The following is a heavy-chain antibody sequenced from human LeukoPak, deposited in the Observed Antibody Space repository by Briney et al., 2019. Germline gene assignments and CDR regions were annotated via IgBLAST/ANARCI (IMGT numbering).Heavy chain of an antibody. D-gene: IGHD3-3*01. J-gene: IGHJ5*02. Sequence: SETLSLTCTVSGGSISSYYWSWIRQPPGEGLEWIGYIYYSGSINYNPSLKSRVTISVDTSKNQFSLKLSSVAAADTAVYYCARHVSGVVIYQEGNWFDPWGQGTLVTVSS. CDR3: ARHVSGVVIYQEGNWFDP. V-gene: IGHV4-59*08. CDR2: IYYSGSI. CDR1: GGSISSYY.